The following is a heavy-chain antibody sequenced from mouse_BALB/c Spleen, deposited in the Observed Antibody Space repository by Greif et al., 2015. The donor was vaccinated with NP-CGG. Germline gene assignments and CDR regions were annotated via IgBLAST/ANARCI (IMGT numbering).Heavy chain of an antibody. CDR2: ISSGSSTI. V-gene: IGHV5-17*02. CDR1: GFTFSSFG. Sequence: EVKLMESGGGLVQPGGSRKLSCAASGFTFSSFGMHWVRQAPEKGLEWVAYISSGSSTIYYADTVKGRFTISRDNPKNTLFLQMTSLRSEDTAMYYCARSVSASFDYWGQGTTLTVSS. J-gene: IGHJ2*01. D-gene: IGHD6-1*01. CDR3: ARSVSASFDY.